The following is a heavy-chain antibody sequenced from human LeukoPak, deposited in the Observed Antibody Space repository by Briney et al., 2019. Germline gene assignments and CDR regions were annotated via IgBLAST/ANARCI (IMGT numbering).Heavy chain of an antibody. D-gene: IGHD3-22*01. J-gene: IGHJ3*02. CDR3: AKTNPPYYDSSGYFWNAFDI. CDR1: GFTFSSYA. Sequence: GSLRLSCAASGFTFSSYAMSWVRQAPGKGLERVSAISGSGGSTYYADSVKGRFTISRDNSKNTLYLQMNSLRAEDTAVYYCAKTNPPYYDSSGYFWNAFDIWGQGTMVTVSS. V-gene: IGHV3-23*01. CDR2: ISGSGGST.